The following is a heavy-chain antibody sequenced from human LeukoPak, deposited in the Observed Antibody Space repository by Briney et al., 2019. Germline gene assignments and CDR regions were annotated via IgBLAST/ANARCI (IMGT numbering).Heavy chain of an antibody. Sequence: GGSLRLSCAASGFTFSTYAMSWVRQAPGKGLEWVSVVSGTGGRTYYADSVKGRFTISRDNSKNTLYLQMNSLRAEDTALYYCVKASSSSPQYNWFDAWGQGTLVAVSS. CDR1: GFTFSTYA. CDR2: VSGTGGRT. V-gene: IGHV3-23*01. D-gene: IGHD6-6*01. J-gene: IGHJ5*02. CDR3: VKASSSSPQYNWFDA.